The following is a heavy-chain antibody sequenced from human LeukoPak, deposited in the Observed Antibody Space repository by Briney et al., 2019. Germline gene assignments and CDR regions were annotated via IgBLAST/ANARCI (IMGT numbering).Heavy chain of an antibody. CDR1: GFTFSTYA. D-gene: IGHD3-22*01. J-gene: IGHJ4*02. CDR3: ARASYYDSSGYYFFDY. CDR2: ITNNGSTI. Sequence: VGSLCLSRAASGFTFSTYAMNWVRQAPGKGLEWVSYITNNGSTIYYADSVKGRFTISRDNSKNTLYLQMNSLRAEDTAVYYCARASYYDSSGYYFFDYWGERPVDPVSS. V-gene: IGHV3-48*03.